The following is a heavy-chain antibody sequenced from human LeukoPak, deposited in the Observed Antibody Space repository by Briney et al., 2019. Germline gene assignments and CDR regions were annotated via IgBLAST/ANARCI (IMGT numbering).Heavy chain of an antibody. CDR2: INHSGST. V-gene: IGHV4-34*01. CDR3: ARGPTFIDY. CDR1: GGSFSGYY. D-gene: IGHD3-16*01. Sequence: SETLSLTCAVYGGSFSGYYWSWIRQPPGKGLEWIGEINHSGSTNYNPSLKSRVTMSVDTSKNQFSLKLSSVTAADTAVYYCARGPTFIDYWGQGTLVTVSS. J-gene: IGHJ4*02.